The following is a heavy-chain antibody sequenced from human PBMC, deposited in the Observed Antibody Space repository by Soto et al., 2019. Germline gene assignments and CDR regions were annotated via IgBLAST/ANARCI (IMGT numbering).Heavy chain of an antibody. V-gene: IGHV1-18*01. CDR2: ISAYNGKT. Sequence: QVQLVQSGAEVKKPGASVKVSCKASGYTFTSYGISWVRQSPGQGLEWMGWISAYNGKTNKAQKFQGRVAVTTDTPTSTAYMELMNLRSDDTAVYYCARTSGYSSTDNWFAPWGQGTLVTVSS. CDR1: GYTFTSYG. D-gene: IGHD6-13*01. CDR3: ARTSGYSSTDNWFAP. J-gene: IGHJ5*02.